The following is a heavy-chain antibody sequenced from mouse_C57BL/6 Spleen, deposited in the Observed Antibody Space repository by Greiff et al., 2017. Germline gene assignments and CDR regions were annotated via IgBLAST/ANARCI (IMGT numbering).Heavy chain of an antibody. Sequence: QVQLQQSGAELVRPGTSVKMSCKASGYTFTNYWIGWAKQRPGHGLEWIGDIYPGGGYTNYKEKFKGKATLTADKSSSTAYMQFSSLTSEDSAIYYCARREDYYAMDYWGQGTSVTVSS. CDR1: GYTFTNYW. CDR3: ARREDYYAMDY. CDR2: IYPGGGYT. J-gene: IGHJ4*01. V-gene: IGHV1-63*01.